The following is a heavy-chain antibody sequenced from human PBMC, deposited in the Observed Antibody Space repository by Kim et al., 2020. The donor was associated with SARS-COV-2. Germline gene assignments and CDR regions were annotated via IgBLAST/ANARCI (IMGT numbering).Heavy chain of an antibody. D-gene: IGHD3-3*01. V-gene: IGHV3-33*01. CDR3: VGDPPMSGYAFAA. Sequence: GGSLRLSCATSGFSFSSYGMHWVRQAPGKGLEWVALIWYDGNTKFYAHSVKDRFTISRDNPKNTLYLQMNRLSAEDTGVYFCVGDPPMSGYAFAAWGQGTRVTVSS. J-gene: IGHJ3*01. CDR1: GFSFSSYG. CDR2: IWYDGNTK.